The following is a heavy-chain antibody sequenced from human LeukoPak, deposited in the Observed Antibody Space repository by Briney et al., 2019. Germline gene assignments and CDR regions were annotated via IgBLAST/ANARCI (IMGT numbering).Heavy chain of an antibody. Sequence: PGGSLRLSCAASGFTFSSFEMKWVRQAPGKGLEWVSSISSSSGYIYYADSVKGRFTISRDNAKNSLYLQMNSLRDEDTAIYYCARETTVIKKIDYWGQGTLVTVSS. CDR2: ISSSSGYI. D-gene: IGHD4-17*01. CDR3: ARETTVIKKIDY. J-gene: IGHJ4*02. V-gene: IGHV3-21*01. CDR1: GFTFSSFE.